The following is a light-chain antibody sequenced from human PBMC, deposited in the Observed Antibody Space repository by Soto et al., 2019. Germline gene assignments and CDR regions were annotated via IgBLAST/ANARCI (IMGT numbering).Light chain of an antibody. CDR2: AAS. CDR1: QDIGKD. CDR3: LQHNNYPRA. J-gene: IGKJ1*01. V-gene: IGKV1-17*01. Sequence: DIQMTQSPSSLSASVGDRVTITCRASQDIGKDLGWYQQRPGKAPKRLIYAASSLQSGVPSRFSGSGSGTEFTLTISSLQPEDFATYYCLQHNNYPRAFGQGTKVEIK.